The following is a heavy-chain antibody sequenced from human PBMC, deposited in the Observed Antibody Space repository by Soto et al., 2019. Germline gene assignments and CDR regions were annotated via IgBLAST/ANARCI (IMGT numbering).Heavy chain of an antibody. CDR2: IIPIFGTA. J-gene: IGHJ4*02. V-gene: IGHV1-69*13. CDR3: ASIGDLGYYDSSGSLIDY. D-gene: IGHD3-22*01. Sequence: SVKVSCKASGGTFSSYAISWVRQAPGQGLEWMGGIIPIFGTANYAQKFQGRVTITADESTSTAYMELSSLRSEDTAVYYCASIGDLGYYDSSGSLIDYWGQGTLVTVSS. CDR1: GGTFSSYA.